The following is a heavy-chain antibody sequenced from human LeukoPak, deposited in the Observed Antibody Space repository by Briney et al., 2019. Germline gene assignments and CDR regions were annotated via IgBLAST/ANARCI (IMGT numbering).Heavy chain of an antibody. D-gene: IGHD1-1*01. CDR2: IYYSGSA. CDR1: GGSFSSGSYY. J-gene: IGHJ6*02. Sequence: PSETLSLTCTVSGGSFSSGSYYWSWIRQPPGKGLEWIGYIYYSGSANYNPSLKSRVTISVDTSKNQSSLKLSSVTAADTAVYYCARVRTLEGTTGTTGYYYYYGMDVWGQGTTVTVSS. V-gene: IGHV4-61*01. CDR3: ARVRTLEGTTGTTGYYYYYGMDV.